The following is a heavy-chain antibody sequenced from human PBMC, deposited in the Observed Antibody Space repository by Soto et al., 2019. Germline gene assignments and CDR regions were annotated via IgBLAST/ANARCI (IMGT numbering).Heavy chain of an antibody. CDR2: INPESTTI. Sequence: AGGSLRLSCTASEISLNIYWMHWVRQAPGKGLVWVARINPESTTITYADSVTGRFTISRDYAKDTLYLQMNGLSAEDTAIYYCTKDTFGGRDSWGQGTLVTVSS. CDR1: EISLNIYW. CDR3: TKDTFGGRDS. V-gene: IGHV3-74*01. D-gene: IGHD2-15*01. J-gene: IGHJ4*02.